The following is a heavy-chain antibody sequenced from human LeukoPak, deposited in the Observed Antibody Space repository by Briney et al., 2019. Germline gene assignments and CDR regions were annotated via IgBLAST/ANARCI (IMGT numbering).Heavy chain of an antibody. CDR3: ARRGHPWLQFDP. CDR2: INPNSGGT. D-gene: IGHD5-24*01. CDR1: GYTFTGHY. J-gene: IGHJ5*02. Sequence: ASVKVSCKASGYTFTGHYMHWVRQAPGQGLEWMGWINPNSGGTNYAQKFQGRVTMTRDTSICTAYMELSRLRSDDTAVYYCARRGHPWLQFDPWGQGTLVTVSS. V-gene: IGHV1-2*02.